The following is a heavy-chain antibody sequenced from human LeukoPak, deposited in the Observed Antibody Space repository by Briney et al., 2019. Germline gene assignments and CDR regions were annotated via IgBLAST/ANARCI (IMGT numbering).Heavy chain of an antibody. Sequence: SETLSLTCTVSGGSISSYYWSWIRQPPGKGLEWIGYIYYSGSTNYNPSLKSRVTISVDTSKNQFSLKLSSVTAADTAVYYCASVRGVAGRYLFDYWGQGTLVTVSS. V-gene: IGHV4-59*08. CDR1: GGSISSYY. J-gene: IGHJ4*02. D-gene: IGHD1-14*01. CDR3: ASVRGVAGRYLFDY. CDR2: IYYSGST.